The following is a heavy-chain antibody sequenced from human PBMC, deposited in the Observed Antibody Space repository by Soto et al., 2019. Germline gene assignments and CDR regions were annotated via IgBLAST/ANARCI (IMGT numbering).Heavy chain of an antibody. V-gene: IGHV4-31*03. CDR2: IYYSGST. Sequence: SETLSLTCTVSGGSISGGGGYYWSWIRQLPGKGLEWIGYIYYSGSTYYNPSLKGRVTISVDTSNRFSLKLNSVTAADTAVYYCARSHDSSVLYFHHWGQGTLVTVSS. J-gene: IGHJ1*01. CDR3: ARSHDSSVLYFHH. CDR1: GGSISGGGGYY. D-gene: IGHD3-22*01.